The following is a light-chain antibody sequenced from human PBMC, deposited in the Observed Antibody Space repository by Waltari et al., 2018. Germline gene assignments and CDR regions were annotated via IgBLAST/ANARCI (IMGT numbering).Light chain of an antibody. CDR1: SSDVGSYNL. J-gene: IGLJ1*01. Sequence: QSALTQPASVSGSPGQSITIPCTGTSSDVGSYNLVSWYQPSPGKAPKLMILSDRFSGSKSDNTASLTISGLQAEDEADYYCCSYAPGNTYVFGTGTKVTVL. CDR3: CSYAPGNTYV. V-gene: IGLV2-23*01.